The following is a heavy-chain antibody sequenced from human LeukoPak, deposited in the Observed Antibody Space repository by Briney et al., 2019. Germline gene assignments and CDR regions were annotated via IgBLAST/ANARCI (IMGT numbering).Heavy chain of an antibody. J-gene: IGHJ4*02. Sequence: GGSLRLSCAASGFTFSSYAMSWVRQAPGKGPEWVSAISGSGGGTYYADSVKGRFTISRDNSKNTLYLQMNSLRAEDTAVYYCAKRGDYDSSGYYLDYWGQGTLVTVSS. CDR1: GFTFSSYA. CDR2: ISGSGGGT. CDR3: AKRGDYDSSGYYLDY. V-gene: IGHV3-23*01. D-gene: IGHD3-22*01.